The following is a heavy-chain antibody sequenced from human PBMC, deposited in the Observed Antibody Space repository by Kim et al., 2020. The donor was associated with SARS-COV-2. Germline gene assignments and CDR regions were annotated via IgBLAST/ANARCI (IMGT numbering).Heavy chain of an antibody. J-gene: IGHJ4*02. V-gene: IGHV4-39*01. Sequence: SETLSLTCTVSGGSISSSSYYWGWIRQPPGKGLEWIGSIYYSGSTYYNPSLKSRVTISVDTSKNQFSLKLSSVTAADTAVYYCASPGLSGSYLFGWGQGTLVTVSS. CDR2: IYYSGST. D-gene: IGHD1-26*01. CDR3: ASPGLSGSYLFG. CDR1: GGSISSSSYY.